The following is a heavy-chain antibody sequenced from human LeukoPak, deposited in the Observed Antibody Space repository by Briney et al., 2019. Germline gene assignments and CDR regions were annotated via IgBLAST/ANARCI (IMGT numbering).Heavy chain of an antibody. CDR1: GFTFDDYG. CDR3: AKLDIAAAGD. J-gene: IGHJ4*02. CDR2: INWDGDST. D-gene: IGHD6-13*01. Sequence: PGGSLRLSCAASGFTFDDYGMSWVRQAPGKGLEWVSTINWDGDSTDYADSVKGRFTISRDNARNSLYLHLSSLTVEDTAFYYCAKLDIAAAGDWGQGTLVTVSS. V-gene: IGHV3-20*04.